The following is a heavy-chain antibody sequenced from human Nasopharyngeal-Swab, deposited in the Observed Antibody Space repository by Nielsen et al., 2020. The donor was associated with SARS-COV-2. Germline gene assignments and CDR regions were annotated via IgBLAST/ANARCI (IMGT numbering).Heavy chain of an antibody. J-gene: IGHJ4*02. D-gene: IGHD6-19*01. CDR3: ARRQSSGWYGSFDY. CDR2: IFYNGNT. V-gene: IGHV4-39*01. CDR1: GDSIDRSSFY. Sequence: SETLSLTCSVTGDSIDRSSFYWAWIRQPPGKGLEWLGSIFYNGNTYYNPSLKSRVTISVDTSKNEFSVKLSSATAADTAVYYCARRQSSGWYGSFDYWGQGRLVTVSS.